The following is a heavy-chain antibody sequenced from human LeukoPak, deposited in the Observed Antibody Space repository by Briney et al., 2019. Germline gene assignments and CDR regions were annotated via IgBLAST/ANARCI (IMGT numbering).Heavy chain of an antibody. J-gene: IGHJ4*02. D-gene: IGHD3-10*01. CDR1: GDFLGSYY. CDR2: INSFGST. CDR3: ARGSSGSYHHAFGL. V-gene: IGHV4-59*01. Sequence: PSETLSLTCTVSGDFLGSYYWSCIRQSPGRGLEWIAFINSFGSTNYNPSLMSRVTISIDTSKRQVFLNVTSLTAADTAIYYCARGSSGSYHHAFGLWGQGTLVTVSS.